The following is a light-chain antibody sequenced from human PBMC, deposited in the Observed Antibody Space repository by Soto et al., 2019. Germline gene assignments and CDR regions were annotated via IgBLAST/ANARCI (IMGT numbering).Light chain of an antibody. CDR3: QQFNVYPYT. V-gene: IGKV1-5*03. Sequence: DIPMTQSPSTLSASVGDTVTITCRASQSIGNWMAWYQQTPGKAPNLLIYRGSSLQNGVPSRFSGSGSGTEFTLTIVSLQPDDFAVYYCQQFNVYPYTFGRGTKLEIK. CDR2: RGS. J-gene: IGKJ2*01. CDR1: QSIGNW.